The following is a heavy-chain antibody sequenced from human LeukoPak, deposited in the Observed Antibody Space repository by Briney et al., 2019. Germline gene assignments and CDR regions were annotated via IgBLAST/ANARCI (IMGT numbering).Heavy chain of an antibody. D-gene: IGHD3-10*01. CDR2: IYHSGST. J-gene: IGHJ4*02. Sequence: SETLSLTCAVSGGSISSGGYSWSWIRQPPGKGLEWIGYIYHSGSTYYNPSLKSRVTISVDRSKNQFSLKLSSVTAADTAVYYCARFGHLYYFDYWGQGTLVTASS. CDR1: GGSISSGGYS. CDR3: ARFGHLYYFDY. V-gene: IGHV4-30-2*01.